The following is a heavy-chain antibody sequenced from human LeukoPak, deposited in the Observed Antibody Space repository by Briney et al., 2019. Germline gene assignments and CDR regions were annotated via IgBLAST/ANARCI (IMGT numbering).Heavy chain of an antibody. CDR3: ARHLNYYLDY. V-gene: IGHV3-74*01. CDR1: GFTFSSXA. Sequence: GGXXXLXGAASGFTFSSXAMHXVRXAPGXXXEWVSRISSDGSITSYADSVKGRFTISRDNAKNALYLQMNSLRAEDTAVYYCARHLNYYLDYWGQGTLVTVSS. CDR2: ISSDGSIT. J-gene: IGHJ4*02. D-gene: IGHD3-10*01.